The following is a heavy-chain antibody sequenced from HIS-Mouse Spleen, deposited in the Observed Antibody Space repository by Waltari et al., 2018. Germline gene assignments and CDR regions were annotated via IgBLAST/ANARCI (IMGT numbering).Heavy chain of an antibody. D-gene: IGHD6-13*01. V-gene: IGHV4-39*07. CDR3: AREIPYSSSWYDWYFDL. CDR2: IYYSGST. Sequence: QLQLQESGPGLVKPSETLSLTCTVSGGPISSSSYYWGWIRQPPGTGLEWIGSIYYSGSTYYNPSLKSRVTISVDTSKNQFSLKLSSVTAADMAVYYCAREIPYSSSWYDWYFDLWGRGTLVTVSS. CDR1: GGPISSSSYY. J-gene: IGHJ2*01.